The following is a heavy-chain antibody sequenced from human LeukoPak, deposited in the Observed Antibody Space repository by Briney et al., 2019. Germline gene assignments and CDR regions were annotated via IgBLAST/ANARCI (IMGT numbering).Heavy chain of an antibody. V-gene: IGHV3-74*01. D-gene: IGHD3-16*02. Sequence: GGSLRLSCAASGLTFSSYWMHWVRQAPGKGLVWVSRINSDGSSTSYADTVKGRFTTSRDNAKNTLYLQMNSLRAEDTAVYYCARDLDDYVWGSYHYSFFDYWGQGTLVTVSS. CDR3: ARDLDDYVWGSYHYSFFDY. CDR1: GLTFSSYW. CDR2: INSDGSST. J-gene: IGHJ4*02.